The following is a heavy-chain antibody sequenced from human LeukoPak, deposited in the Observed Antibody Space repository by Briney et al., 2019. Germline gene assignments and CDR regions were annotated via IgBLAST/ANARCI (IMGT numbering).Heavy chain of an antibody. V-gene: IGHV3-30*01. D-gene: IGHD2-2*01. CDR3: ARGGTGVVPAAFDY. CDR1: GFTFSSYA. Sequence: GRSLRLSCAASGFTFSSYAMHWVRQAPGKGLEWVAVKSYDGSNKYYADSVKGRFTISRDNSKNTLYLQMNSLRAEDTAVYYCARGGTGVVPAAFDYWGQGTLVTVSS. J-gene: IGHJ4*02. CDR2: KSYDGSNK.